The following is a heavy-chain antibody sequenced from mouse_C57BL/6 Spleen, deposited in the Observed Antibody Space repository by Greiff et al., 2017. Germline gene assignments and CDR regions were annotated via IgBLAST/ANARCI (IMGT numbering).Heavy chain of an antibody. CDR1: GFTFSDYG. CDR3: ARGGYDGYPYYAMDY. D-gene: IGHD2-3*01. J-gene: IGHJ4*01. CDR2: ISSGSSTI. V-gene: IGHV5-17*01. Sequence: EVQRVESGGGLVKPGGSLKLSCAASGFTFSDYGMHWVRQAPEKGLEWVAYISSGSSTIYYADTVKGRFTISRDNAKNTLFLQMTSLRSEDTAMYYCARGGYDGYPYYAMDYWGQGTSVTVSS.